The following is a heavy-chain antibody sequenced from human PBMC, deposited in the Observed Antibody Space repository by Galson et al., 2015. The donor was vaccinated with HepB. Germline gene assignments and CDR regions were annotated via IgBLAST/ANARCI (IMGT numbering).Heavy chain of an antibody. CDR3: ARHRGAAAGTWWFDP. J-gene: IGHJ5*02. V-gene: IGHV5-51*01. CDR1: GYSFSSSW. Sequence: QSGAEVKKTGESLKISCNGYGYSFSSSWIAWVRQMPGKGLEWMGMIYPDDSDTRYSPSIQGQVTISADKSISTAYLQWSSLKASDTAMYYCARHRGAAAGTWWFDPWGQGTLVTVSS. CDR2: IYPDDSDT. D-gene: IGHD6-13*01.